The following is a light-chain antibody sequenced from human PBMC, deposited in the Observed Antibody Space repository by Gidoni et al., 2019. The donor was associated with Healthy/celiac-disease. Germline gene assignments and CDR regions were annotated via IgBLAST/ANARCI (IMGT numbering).Light chain of an antibody. Sequence: QSALTQPASVSGSPGHSITISCTGTSSDVGGYNYVSWYQQHPGKAPKRMIYEVSNRPSGVSNRFSGSKSGSTASLTISGLQAEDEADYYCSSYTSSSTPVFGTGTKVTVL. CDR1: SSDVGGYNY. J-gene: IGLJ1*01. V-gene: IGLV2-14*01. CDR3: SSYTSSSTPV. CDR2: EVS.